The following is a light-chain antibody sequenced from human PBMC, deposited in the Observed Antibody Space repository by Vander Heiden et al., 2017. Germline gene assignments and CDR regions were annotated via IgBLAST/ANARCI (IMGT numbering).Light chain of an antibody. CDR3: QQFHSYPGT. CDR2: KAS. CDR1: QPINYY. Sequence: DIQMTKSPSTLSASVGDRVAITCRASQPINYYLAWYQQKPGKAPKVLIYKASSLESGVPSRFSGSGSGTEFTLTINSLQPDDFATYYCQQFHSYPGTFGQGTKVEIK. J-gene: IGKJ1*01. V-gene: IGKV1-5*03.